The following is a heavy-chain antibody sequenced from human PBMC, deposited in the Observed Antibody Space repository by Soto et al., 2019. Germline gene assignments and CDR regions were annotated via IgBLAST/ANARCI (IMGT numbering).Heavy chain of an antibody. CDR3: AKSRYSDSSGDFYDF. CDR2: IGGRATSA. V-gene: IGHV3-23*01. J-gene: IGHJ4*02. CDR1: GFTFSNYA. D-gene: IGHD3-22*01. Sequence: LRLSCAASGFTFSNYAMSWVRQAPGKGLEWVSGIGGRATSAYYADSVKGRFAISRDNSYNTLFLQLNSLRAEDTAVYYCAKSRYSDSSGDFYDFWGQGTLVTVSS.